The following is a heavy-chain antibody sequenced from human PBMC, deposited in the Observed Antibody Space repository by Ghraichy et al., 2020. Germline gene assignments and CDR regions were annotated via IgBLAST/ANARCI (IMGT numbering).Heavy chain of an antibody. V-gene: IGHV3-53*01. D-gene: IGHD3-10*01. Sequence: GGSLRLSCAASGFTVSCNYMSWVRQAPGKGLEWVSVIYSGGSTYYADSVKGRFTISRDNSKNTLYLQMNSLRAEDTAVYYCARDPLWGSGNRWGQGSLVTVTS. CDR3: ARDPLWGSGNR. J-gene: IGHJ4*02. CDR2: IYSGGST. CDR1: GFTVSCNY.